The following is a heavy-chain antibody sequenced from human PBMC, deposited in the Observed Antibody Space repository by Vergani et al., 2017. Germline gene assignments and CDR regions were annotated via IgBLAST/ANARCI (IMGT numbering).Heavy chain of an antibody. J-gene: IGHJ3*02. Sequence: EVQLVESGGGLVQPGRSLRLSCAASGFTFDDYAMHWVRQAPGKGLEWVSGISWNSGSIGYADSVKGRFTISRDNAKNSLYLQMNSLRAEDTALYYCARVIGDLYYDILTGYGGHAFDIWGQGTMVTVSS. D-gene: IGHD3-9*01. CDR1: GFTFDDYA. V-gene: IGHV3-9*01. CDR2: ISWNSGSI. CDR3: ARVIGDLYYDILTGYGGHAFDI.